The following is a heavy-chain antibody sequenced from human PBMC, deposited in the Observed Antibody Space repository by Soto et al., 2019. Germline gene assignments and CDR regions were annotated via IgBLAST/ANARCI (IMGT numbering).Heavy chain of an antibody. D-gene: IGHD3-16*01. CDR1: GATLDTFINYG. Sequence: QVQLVQSGAEVKKPGSSVRVSCKASGATLDTFINYGITWVRQAPGQGLEWVGGIIPVCGAANHAQKFPCTVPTRADESPRTVNMGLSRPRSEGTAVYYWARGAATKIPVLMYDALETCGKGTMVTISS. CDR2: IIPVCGAA. J-gene: IGHJ3*02. CDR3: ARGAATKIPVLMYDALET. V-gene: IGHV1-69*12.